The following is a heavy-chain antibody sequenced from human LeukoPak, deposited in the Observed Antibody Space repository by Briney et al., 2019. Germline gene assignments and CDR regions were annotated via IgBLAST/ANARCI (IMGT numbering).Heavy chain of an antibody. J-gene: IGHJ6*03. Sequence: SETLSLTCTVSGYSISSGYYWGWIQQPPGKGLEWIGSIFHSGSTYYNPSLKSRVTISLDTSKNQFSLKLSSVTAADTAVYYCARVRRTYYNYMDVWGKGTTVTVSS. CDR3: ARVRRTYYNYMDV. CDR1: GYSISSGYY. CDR2: IFHSGST. V-gene: IGHV4-38-2*02.